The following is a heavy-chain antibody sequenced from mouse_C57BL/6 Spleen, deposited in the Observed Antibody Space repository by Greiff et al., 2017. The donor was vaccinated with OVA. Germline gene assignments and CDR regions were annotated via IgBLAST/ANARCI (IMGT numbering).Heavy chain of an antibody. D-gene: IGHD2-10*02. CDR2: IDPSDSET. Sequence: QVQLKQPGAELVRPGSSVKLSCKASGYTFTSYWMHWVKQRPIQGLEWIGNIDPSDSETHYNQKFKDKATLTVDKSSSTAYMQLSSLTSEDSAVYYCARLAYGWYFDYWGQGTTLTVSS. CDR3: ARLAYGWYFDY. CDR1: GYTFTSYW. J-gene: IGHJ2*01. V-gene: IGHV1-52*01.